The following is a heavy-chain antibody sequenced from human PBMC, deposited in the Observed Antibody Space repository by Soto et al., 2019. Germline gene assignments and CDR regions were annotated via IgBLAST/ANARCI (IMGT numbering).Heavy chain of an antibody. CDR3: ARTDRDFYGLDV. V-gene: IGHV3-13*05. CDR2: ISAAGDP. CDR1: GFTFRNYD. Sequence: EVQLVESGGGLVQPGGSLRLSCAASGFTFRNYDMHWVRQGTGKGLEWVSGISAAGDPDYSDSVEGRFTISSENAQNSFFLQMNSLRVDDTAVYYCARTDRDFYGLDVWGQGTTVIVSS. J-gene: IGHJ6*02.